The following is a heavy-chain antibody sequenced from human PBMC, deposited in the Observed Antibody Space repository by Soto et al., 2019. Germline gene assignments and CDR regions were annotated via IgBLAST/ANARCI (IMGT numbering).Heavy chain of an antibody. J-gene: IGHJ3*02. CDR1: GGSISSGDYY. CDR2: IYQSGTT. Sequence: SETLSLTCTVSGGSISSGDYYWSWIRQPPGKGLEWIGDIYQSGTTNYNPSLKSRITISLDKSRNYFSLKLTSVTAADTALYYCARGRTDSPRAFDIWGQGTLVTVSS. CDR3: ARGRTDSPRAFDI. V-gene: IGHV4-30-4*01.